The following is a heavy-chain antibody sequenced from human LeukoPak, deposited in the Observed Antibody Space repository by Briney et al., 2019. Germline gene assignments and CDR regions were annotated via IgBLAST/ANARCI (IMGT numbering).Heavy chain of an antibody. V-gene: IGHV1-69*01. CDR1: GGTFSSYA. Sequence: SVKVSCKASGGTFSSYAISWVRQAPGQGLEWMGGIIPIFGTANYAQKFQGRVTITADESTSTAYMELSSLRSEDTAVYYCARGYYYGSSGYFDYWGQGTLVTVSS. D-gene: IGHD3-22*01. J-gene: IGHJ4*02. CDR3: ARGYYYGSSGYFDY. CDR2: IIPIFGTA.